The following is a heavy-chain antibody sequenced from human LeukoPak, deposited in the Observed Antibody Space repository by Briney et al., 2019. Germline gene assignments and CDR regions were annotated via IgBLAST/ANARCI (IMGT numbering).Heavy chain of an antibody. CDR2: INPNSGGT. CDR1: GYTFTGYY. J-gene: IGHJ3*02. V-gene: IGHV1-2*02. CDR3: ARDLGIQLWPRLTEDAFDI. D-gene: IGHD5-18*01. Sequence: GASVKVSCKASGYTFTGYYMHWVRQAPGQGLEWMGWINPNSGGTNYAQKFQGRVTMTRDTSISTAYMELSRLRSDDTAVYYCARDLGIQLWPRLTEDAFDIWGQGTMVTVSS.